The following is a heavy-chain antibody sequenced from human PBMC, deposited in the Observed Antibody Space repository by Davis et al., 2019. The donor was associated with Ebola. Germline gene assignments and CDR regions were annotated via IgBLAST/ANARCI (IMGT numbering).Heavy chain of an antibody. CDR1: GGTFSSNA. D-gene: IGHD2-15*01. CDR3: ARGGYCSGGSCYYFDY. CDR2: IIPIFGTA. Sequence: SVQVSCKASGGTFSSNAISWVRQAPGQGLEWMGGIIPIFGTANYAQKFQGRVTMTRDTSISTAYMELSRLRSDDTAVYYCARGGYCSGGSCYYFDYWGQGTLVTVSS. J-gene: IGHJ4*02. V-gene: IGHV1-69*05.